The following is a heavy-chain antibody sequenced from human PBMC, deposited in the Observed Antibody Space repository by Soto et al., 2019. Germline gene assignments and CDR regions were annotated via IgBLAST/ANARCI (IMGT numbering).Heavy chain of an antibody. CDR1: GGSFSGYY. V-gene: IGHV4-34*01. CDR2: INHSGST. J-gene: IGHJ5*02. CDR3: ARGSPDNWFDP. Sequence: SETLSLTCAVYGGSFSGYYLSWIRQPPGKGLECIGEINHSGSTNYNPSLKSRVTISVDTSKNQFSLKLSSVTAADTAVYYCARGSPDNWFDPWGQGTLVTVYS.